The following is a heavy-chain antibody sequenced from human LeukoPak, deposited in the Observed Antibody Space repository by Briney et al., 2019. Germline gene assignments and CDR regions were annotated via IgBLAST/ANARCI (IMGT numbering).Heavy chain of an antibody. D-gene: IGHD5-12*01. V-gene: IGHV4-4*02. CDR3: ARLGAEWLRYFDY. J-gene: IGHJ4*02. Sequence: GSLRLSCAASGFTFSNAWMSWVRQPPGKGLEWIGSIYYSGSTHCNPSLKSRVTISVDTSKNQFSLKLSSVTAADTAVYYCARLGAEWLRYFDYWGQGTLVTVSS. CDR1: GFTFSNAW. CDR2: IYYSGST.